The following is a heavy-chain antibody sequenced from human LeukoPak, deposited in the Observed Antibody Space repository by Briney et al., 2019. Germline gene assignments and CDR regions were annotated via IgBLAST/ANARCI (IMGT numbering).Heavy chain of an antibody. V-gene: IGHV3-74*01. D-gene: IGHD3-16*01. Sequence: GGSLRLSCAASGFIFSTYTVTWVRQAAGKGLVWVARTNLHGTAVDYADSVKGRFIISRDNVKNTLFLQMNSLRVEDTAVYYCASAYSYVRLGDHWGQGTLVTVSS. CDR3: ASAYSYVRLGDH. CDR2: TNLHGTAV. J-gene: IGHJ4*02. CDR1: GFIFSTYT.